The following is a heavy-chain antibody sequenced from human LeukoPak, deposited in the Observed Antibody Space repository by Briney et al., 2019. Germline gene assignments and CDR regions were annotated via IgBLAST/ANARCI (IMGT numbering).Heavy chain of an antibody. V-gene: IGHV4-39*01. J-gene: IGHJ3*02. Sequence: SETLSLTCTVSGGSISSSSYYWGWIRQPPGKGLEWIGSIYYSGSTYYNPSLKSRVTISVDTSKNQFSLQLNSVTPEDTAVYYCARGSVPAVLAFDIWGQGTMVTVSS. CDR1: GGSISSSSYY. CDR3: ARGSVPAVLAFDI. CDR2: IYYSGST. D-gene: IGHD3-10*01.